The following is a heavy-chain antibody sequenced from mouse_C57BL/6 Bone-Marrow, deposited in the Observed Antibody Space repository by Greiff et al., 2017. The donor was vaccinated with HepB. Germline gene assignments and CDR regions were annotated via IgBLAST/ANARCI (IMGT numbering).Heavy chain of an antibody. CDR2: IYPGDGDT. CDR1: GYAFSSYW. CDR3: AQTAQATSFAY. J-gene: IGHJ3*01. D-gene: IGHD3-2*02. V-gene: IGHV1-80*01. Sequence: VQGVESGAELVKPGASVKISCKASGYAFSSYWMNWVKQRPGKGLEWIGQIYPGDGDTNYNGKFKGKATLTADKSSSTAYMQLSSLTSEDSAVYFCAQTAQATSFAYWGQGTLVTVSA.